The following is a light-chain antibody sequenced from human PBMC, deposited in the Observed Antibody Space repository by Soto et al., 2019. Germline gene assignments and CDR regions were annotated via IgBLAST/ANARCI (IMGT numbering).Light chain of an antibody. V-gene: IGLV2-11*01. J-gene: IGLJ1*01. CDR1: SRDVGAFNY. CDR2: DVN. CDR3: CSYAGTPYV. Sequence: QSVLTQPRSVSGSPGQSVTISCTGTSRDVGAFNYVSWYQQHPGKAPKFIIYDVNKRPSGVPRRFSGSKSGNTASLTISGLQAEDEGEYYCCSYAGTPYVFGTGTKVTVL.